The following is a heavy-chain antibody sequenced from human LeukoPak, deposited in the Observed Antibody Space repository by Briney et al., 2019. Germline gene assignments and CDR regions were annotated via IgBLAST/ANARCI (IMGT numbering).Heavy chain of an antibody. Sequence: SETLSLTCTVSGGSISSYYWSWIRQPPGKGLEWIGYIYYSGSTNYNPSLKSRVTISVDTSKNQFSLKLSSVTAADTAVYYCARRKMTSRMLGYYYYYMDVWGKGTTVTVSS. V-gene: IGHV4-59*01. CDR2: IYYSGST. CDR1: GGSISSYY. D-gene: IGHD5-24*01. CDR3: ARRKMTSRMLGYYYYYMDV. J-gene: IGHJ6*03.